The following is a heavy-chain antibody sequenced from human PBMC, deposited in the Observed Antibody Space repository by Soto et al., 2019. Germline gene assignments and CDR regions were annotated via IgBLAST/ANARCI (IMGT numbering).Heavy chain of an antibody. V-gene: IGHV3-33*01. J-gene: IGHJ4*02. D-gene: IGHD2-15*01. CDR1: GFTFSSYG. CDR3: ARDFGYCSGGSCYSLDYFDY. CDR2: IWYDGSNK. Sequence: GGSLRLSCAASGFTFSSYGMHWVRQAPGKGLEWVAVIWYDGSNKYYADSVKGRFTISRDNSKNTLYLQMNSLRAEDTAVYYCARDFGYCSGGSCYSLDYFDYWGQGTLVTVSS.